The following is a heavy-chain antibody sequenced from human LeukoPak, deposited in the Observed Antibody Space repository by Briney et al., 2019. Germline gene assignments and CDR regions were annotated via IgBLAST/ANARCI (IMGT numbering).Heavy chain of an antibody. V-gene: IGHV3-48*03. CDR1: GFTFSSCE. J-gene: IGHJ4*02. Sequence: GGSLRLSCAASGFTFSSCEMNWVRQAPGKGLEWVSYISSSGSSIYYADSVKGRFTISRDNAKNALYLQMNSLRAEDTAVYYCARDSDEKYYDSSGYFLTHDYWGQGTLVTVSS. CDR3: ARDSDEKYYDSSGYFLTHDY. D-gene: IGHD3-22*01. CDR2: ISSSGSSI.